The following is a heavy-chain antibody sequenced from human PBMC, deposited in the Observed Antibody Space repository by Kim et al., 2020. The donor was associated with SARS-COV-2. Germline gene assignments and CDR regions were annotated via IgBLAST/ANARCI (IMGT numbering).Heavy chain of an antibody. CDR3: TTDRNYDILTGYYKGFNY. V-gene: IGHV3-15*01. CDR2: IKSKTDGGTT. D-gene: IGHD3-9*01. Sequence: GGSLRLSCAASGFTFSNAWMSWVRQAPGKGLEWVGRIKSKTDGGTTDYAAPVKGRFTISRDDSKNTLYLQMNSLKTEDTAVYYCTTDRNYDILTGYYKGFNYWGQGTLVTVSS. J-gene: IGHJ4*02. CDR1: GFTFSNAW.